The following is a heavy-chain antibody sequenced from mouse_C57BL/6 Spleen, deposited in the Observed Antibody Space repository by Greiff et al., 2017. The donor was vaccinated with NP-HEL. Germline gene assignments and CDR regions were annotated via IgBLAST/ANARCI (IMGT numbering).Heavy chain of an antibody. Sequence: EVQGVESGEGLVKPGGSLKLSCAASGFTFSSYAMSWVRQTPEKRLEWVAYISSGGDYIYYADTVKGRFTISRDNARNTLYLQMSSLKSEDTAMYYCTRGFPFDYDGGYAMDYWGQGTSVTVSS. CDR2: ISSGGDYI. CDR1: GFTFSSYA. V-gene: IGHV5-9-1*02. J-gene: IGHJ4*01. D-gene: IGHD2-4*01. CDR3: TRGFPFDYDGGYAMDY.